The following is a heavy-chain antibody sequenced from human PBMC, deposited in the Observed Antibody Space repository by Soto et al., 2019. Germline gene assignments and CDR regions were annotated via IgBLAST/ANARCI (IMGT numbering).Heavy chain of an antibody. D-gene: IGHD3-10*01. V-gene: IGHV3-21*04. CDR1: GFTFSRYS. J-gene: IGHJ4*02. CDR3: AKDLLRYGSGPLDY. Sequence: GGSLRLSCAASGFTFSRYSMNWVRQAPGKGLEWVSSIDSYSNFTYYADSVKGRFTISRDNSKNTLYLQMNSLRAEDTAVYYCAKDLLRYGSGPLDYWGQGTLVTVSS. CDR2: IDSYSNFT.